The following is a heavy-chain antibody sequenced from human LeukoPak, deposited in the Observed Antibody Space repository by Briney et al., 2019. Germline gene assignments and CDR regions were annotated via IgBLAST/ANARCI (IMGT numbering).Heavy chain of an antibody. CDR2: IIPIFGTA. CDR1: GGTFSSYA. V-gene: IGHV1-69*13. CDR3: ARDRGDWQHLVLDY. Sequence: SVKVSCKASGGTFSSYAISWVRQAPGQGPEWMGGIIPIFGTANYAQKFQGRVTITADESTSIAYMELSSLRSEDTAVYYCARDRGDWQHLVLDYWGQGTLVTVSS. J-gene: IGHJ4*02. D-gene: IGHD6-13*01.